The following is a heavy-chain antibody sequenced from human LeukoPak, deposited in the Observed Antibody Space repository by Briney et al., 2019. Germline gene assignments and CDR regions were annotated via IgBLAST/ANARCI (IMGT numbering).Heavy chain of an antibody. Sequence: SETLSLTCTVSGYSISSDYYWGWIRQPPGKGLEWIGSIYHSGSTYYNPSLKSRVTISVDTSKNQFSLKLSSVTAADTAVYYCARDLGGRGYWGQGTLVTVSS. CDR2: IYHSGST. CDR1: GYSISSDYY. V-gene: IGHV4-38-2*02. J-gene: IGHJ4*02. CDR3: ARDLGGRGY.